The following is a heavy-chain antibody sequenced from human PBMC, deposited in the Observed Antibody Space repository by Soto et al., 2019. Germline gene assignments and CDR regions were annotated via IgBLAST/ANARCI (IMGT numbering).Heavy chain of an antibody. V-gene: IGHV3-23*01. CDR2: ISGSGGST. D-gene: IGHD6-19*01. CDR3: AKDRPQGAVAGTLDY. CDR1: GFTFSSYA. J-gene: IGHJ4*02. Sequence: WGSLRLSCAASGFTFSSYARSWVRQAPGKGLEWVSAISGSGGSTHYADSVKGRFTISRDNSKNTLYRQMNSLRAEDTAVYYCAKDRPQGAVAGTLDYWGQGTLVTVS.